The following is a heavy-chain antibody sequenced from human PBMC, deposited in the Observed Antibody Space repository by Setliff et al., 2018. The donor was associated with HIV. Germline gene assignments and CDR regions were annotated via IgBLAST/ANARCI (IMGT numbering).Heavy chain of an antibody. Sequence: SETLSLTCAVSGYSISSGYYWGWIRQPPGKGLEWIGSIFYTGTTYYNPSLRSRVTISVDTSKNQFSLKLTSMTAADTAVYYCARGGGPDTNFDSWGRGTLVTVSS. CDR2: IFYTGTT. J-gene: IGHJ4*02. CDR3: ARGGGPDTNFDS. V-gene: IGHV4-38-2*01. D-gene: IGHD3-16*01. CDR1: GYSISSGYY.